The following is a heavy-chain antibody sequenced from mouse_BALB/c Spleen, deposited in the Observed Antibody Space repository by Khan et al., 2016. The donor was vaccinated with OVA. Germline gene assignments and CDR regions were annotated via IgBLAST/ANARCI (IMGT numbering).Heavy chain of an antibody. CDR1: GYSITRDYA. Sequence: QLEESGPGLVKPSQSLSLTCTVTGYSITRDYAWNWIRQFPGNKLEWMGYITNSGSTNYNPSLKSRIPITRDTSKNQFFLQLNSVTTEDTATYYCASELGRYYAMDYWGQGTSVTVSS. CDR3: ASELGRYYAMDY. CDR2: ITNSGST. J-gene: IGHJ4*01. D-gene: IGHD4-1*01. V-gene: IGHV3-2*02.